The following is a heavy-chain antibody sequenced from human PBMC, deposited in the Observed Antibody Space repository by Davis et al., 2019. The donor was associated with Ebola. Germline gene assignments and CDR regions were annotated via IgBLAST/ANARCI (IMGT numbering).Heavy chain of an antibody. V-gene: IGHV6-1*01. CDR3: ARGWLWGGMDV. J-gene: IGHJ6*04. D-gene: IGHD3-22*01. Sequence: PSETLSLTCAISGDSVSINRGAWNWIRQSPSRGLEWLGRTYYTASKWYYDYAVSVRSRIIINPDTSKNQFSMQLNSVTPEDTALYYCARGWLWGGMDVWGEGTTVTVSS. CDR1: GDSVSINRGA. CDR2: TYYTASKWYY.